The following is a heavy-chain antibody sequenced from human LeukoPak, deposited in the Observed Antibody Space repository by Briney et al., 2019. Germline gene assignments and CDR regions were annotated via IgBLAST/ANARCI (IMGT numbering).Heavy chain of an antibody. CDR3: ARVLTYYCYMDV. CDR1: GFTFSSYS. J-gene: IGHJ6*03. Sequence: PGGSLRLSCAASGFTFSSYSMNWVRQAPGKGLEWVSYISSSSSTIYYADSVKGRFTISRDNAKNSLYLQMNSLRAEDTAVYYCARVLTYYCYMDVWGKGTTVTVSS. V-gene: IGHV3-48*04. D-gene: IGHD1-20*01. CDR2: ISSSSSTI.